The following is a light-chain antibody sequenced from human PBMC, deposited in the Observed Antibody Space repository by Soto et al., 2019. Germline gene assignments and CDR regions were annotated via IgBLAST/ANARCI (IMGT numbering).Light chain of an antibody. CDR2: DVS. V-gene: IGLV2-14*03. J-gene: IGLJ1*01. Sequence: QSVLTQPASVSGSPGQSITISCTGTSSDVGGYNYVSWYQQHPDKAPELIIYDVSNRPSGVSTRFSGSKSGNTASLTISGLQAEDEADYYCSSYTSTSTYVFGNGTKVTVL. CDR1: SSDVGGYNY. CDR3: SSYTSTSTYV.